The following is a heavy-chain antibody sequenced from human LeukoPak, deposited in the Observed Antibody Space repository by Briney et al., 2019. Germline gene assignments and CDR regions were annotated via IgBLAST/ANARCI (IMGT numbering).Heavy chain of an antibody. Sequence: SETLSLTCAVYGGSFSGYYWSWIRQPPGKGLEWIGEINHSGSTNYSPSLKSRVTISVDTSKNQFSLKLSSVTAADTAVYYCARGLDAWFDPWGQGTPVTVSS. CDR3: ARGLDAWFDP. V-gene: IGHV4-34*01. CDR1: GGSFSGYY. CDR2: INHSGST. J-gene: IGHJ5*02.